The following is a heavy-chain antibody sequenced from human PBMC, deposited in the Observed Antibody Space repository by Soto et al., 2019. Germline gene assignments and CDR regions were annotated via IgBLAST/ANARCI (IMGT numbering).Heavy chain of an antibody. Sequence: EVQLVESGGGSVQPGGSLRLSCAASGFTFSSYWMHWVRQAPGKGLVWVSHINSDGSHTTYADCAKGRFTISRDNAKNTLYLQMNSLRAEDTAVYYCVRVPRYFDWFSRGAFDYWGQGTLVSVSS. CDR2: INSDGSHT. J-gene: IGHJ4*02. D-gene: IGHD3-9*01. CDR1: GFTFSSYW. CDR3: VRVPRYFDWFSRGAFDY. V-gene: IGHV3-74*01.